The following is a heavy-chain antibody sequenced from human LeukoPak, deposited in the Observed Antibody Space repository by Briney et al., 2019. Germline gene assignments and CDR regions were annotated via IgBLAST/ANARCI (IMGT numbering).Heavy chain of an antibody. CDR3: ARGHREYSYAKRDFDY. CDR1: GDSISRYY. CDR2: INHSGST. Sequence: PSETLSLTCTVSGDSISRYYWIWIRQSPGKGLEWIGEINHSGSTNYNPSLKSRVTISVDTSKNQFSLKLSSVTAADTAVYCCARGHREYSYAKRDFDYWGQGTLVTVSS. D-gene: IGHD5-18*01. J-gene: IGHJ4*02. V-gene: IGHV4-34*01.